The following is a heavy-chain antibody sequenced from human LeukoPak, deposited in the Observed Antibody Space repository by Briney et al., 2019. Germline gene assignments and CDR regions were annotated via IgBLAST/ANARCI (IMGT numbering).Heavy chain of an antibody. CDR2: IKSKTDGGTT. D-gene: IGHD3-22*01. Sequence: TGGSLRLSCAASGFTFSNAWMNWVRQAPGKRLECVGRIKSKTDGGTTDYAAPVKGRFTISTDDSKNTLYLQMNGLKTEDTAVYYCTTGQVVDYDASGYSALDYWGQGTLVTVSS. V-gene: IGHV3-15*01. CDR3: TTGQVVDYDASGYSALDY. CDR1: GFTFSNAW. J-gene: IGHJ4*02.